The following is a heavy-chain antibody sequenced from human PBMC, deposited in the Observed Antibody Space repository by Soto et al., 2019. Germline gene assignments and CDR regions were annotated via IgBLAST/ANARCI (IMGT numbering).Heavy chain of an antibody. Sequence: QVQLVQSGAEVKKPGASVKVSCKASGYTFTSYAMHWVRQAPGQRLEWMGWINAGNGNTKYSQKFQGRVTIARDTSASTAYMELSRVRSEDTAVYYCARSGDFGVVIGVSWWFDPWGQGTLVTVSS. CDR1: GYTFTSYA. D-gene: IGHD3-3*01. V-gene: IGHV1-3*01. CDR3: ARSGDFGVVIGVSWWFDP. J-gene: IGHJ5*02. CDR2: INAGNGNT.